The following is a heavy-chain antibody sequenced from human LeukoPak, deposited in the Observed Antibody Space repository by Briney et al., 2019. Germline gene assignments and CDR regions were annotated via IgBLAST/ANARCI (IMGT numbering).Heavy chain of an antibody. Sequence: PSETLSLTCTVSGGFGIRHYWSWIRQPPGKGLEWIGYIYYSGTTNRNPSLKSRVTMSVDTSKNQFSLKLNSVTAADTAVYYCARGIIGTFWFDPWGQGTLVTVSS. CDR2: IYYSGTT. CDR1: GGFGIRHY. CDR3: ARGIIGTFWFDP. J-gene: IGHJ5*02. V-gene: IGHV4-59*02. D-gene: IGHD1-7*01.